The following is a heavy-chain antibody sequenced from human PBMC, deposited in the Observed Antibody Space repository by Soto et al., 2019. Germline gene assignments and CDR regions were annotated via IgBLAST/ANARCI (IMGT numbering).Heavy chain of an antibody. CDR3: ATDGFNKPGYYYGMGV. CDR2: IWSDASNK. Sequence: PGGSLRLSCAASGFSFSNHGMHWVRQAPGKGLEWVAAIWSDASNKYYADSGKGRFTISRDNSKNTLYLQMSTLRAEDTAVYYCATDGFNKPGYYYGMGVWGQGTTVTVSS. CDR1: GFSFSNHG. D-gene: IGHD6-25*01. V-gene: IGHV3-33*03. J-gene: IGHJ6*02.